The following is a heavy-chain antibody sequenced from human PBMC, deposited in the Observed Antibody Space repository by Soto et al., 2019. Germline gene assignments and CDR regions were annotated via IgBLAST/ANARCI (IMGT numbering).Heavy chain of an antibody. J-gene: IGHJ6*02. V-gene: IGHV1-3*01. CDR1: GYTFTSYA. CDR2: INAGNGNT. D-gene: IGHD3-3*01. CDR3: ARERITIFGVVIYYYGMDV. Sequence: ASVKVSCKASGYTFTSYAMHWVRQAPGQRLEWMGWINAGNGNTKYSQKFQGRVTITRDTSASTAYMELSSLRSEDTAVYYCARERITIFGVVIYYYGMDVWGQGTTVTVSS.